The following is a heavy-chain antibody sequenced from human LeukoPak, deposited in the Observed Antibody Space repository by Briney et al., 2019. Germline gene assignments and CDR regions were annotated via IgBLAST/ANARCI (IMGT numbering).Heavy chain of an antibody. CDR2: INHSGST. CDR1: GGSFSGYY. Sequence: PSETLSLTYAVYGGSFSGYYWSWIRQPPGKGLEWIGEINHSGSTNYNPSLKSRVTISVDTSKNQFSLKLSSVTAADTAVYYCARGNPHSSSWGFDPWGQGTLVTVSS. CDR3: ARGNPHSSSWGFDP. J-gene: IGHJ5*02. V-gene: IGHV4-34*01. D-gene: IGHD6-13*01.